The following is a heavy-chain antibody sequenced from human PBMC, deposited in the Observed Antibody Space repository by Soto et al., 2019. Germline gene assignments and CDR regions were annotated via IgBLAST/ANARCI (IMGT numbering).Heavy chain of an antibody. Sequence: EVQLVESGGDLVQPGGSLRFSCAASGFIFSSYWMHWVRQAPGKGLVWVSRVKSDGSTYYADSVKGRFTISRDNAKNTLYLQMNSLTVEDTAVYYCARGIRGHYGSDVWGQGTMVTVSS. CDR1: GFIFSSYW. CDR3: ARGIRGHYGSDV. CDR2: VKSDGST. D-gene: IGHD5-12*01. V-gene: IGHV3-74*01. J-gene: IGHJ3*01.